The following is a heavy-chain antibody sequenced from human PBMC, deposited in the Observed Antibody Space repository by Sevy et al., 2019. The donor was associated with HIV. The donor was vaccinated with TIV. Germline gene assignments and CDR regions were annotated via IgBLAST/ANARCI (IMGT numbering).Heavy chain of an antibody. D-gene: IGHD6-19*01. Sequence: GGSLRLSCTASGFTFGDYAMSWFRQAPGKGLEWVGFIKTKTYSGTTEYAASVKGRFIISRDGSKNIAYLQMNSLKPEDKAVYYCTRDLYGSGWFYFDYWGQGTLVTVSS. J-gene: IGHJ4*02. CDR1: GFTFGDYA. V-gene: IGHV3-49*01. CDR2: IKTKTYSGTT. CDR3: TRDLYGSGWFYFDY.